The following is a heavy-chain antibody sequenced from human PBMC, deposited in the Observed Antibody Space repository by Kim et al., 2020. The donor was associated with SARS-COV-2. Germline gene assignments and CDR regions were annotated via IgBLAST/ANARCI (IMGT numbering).Heavy chain of an antibody. Sequence: GGSLRLSCTASGFTFGDYAMSWFRQAPGKGLEWVGFIRSKAYGGTTEYAASVKGRFTISRDDSKSIAYLQMNSLKTEDTAVYYCTRDRWLQLLPFDYWGQGTLVTVSS. CDR2: IRSKAYGGTT. D-gene: IGHD5-12*01. CDR3: TRDRWLQLLPFDY. CDR1: GFTFGDYA. J-gene: IGHJ4*02. V-gene: IGHV3-49*03.